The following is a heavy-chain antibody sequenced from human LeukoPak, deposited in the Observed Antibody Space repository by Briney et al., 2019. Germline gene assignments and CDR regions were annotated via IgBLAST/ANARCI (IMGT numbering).Heavy chain of an antibody. Sequence: ASVKVSCKASGYTITSYNMNWVRQAPGQGLEWMGWINTNTGNPTYAQGSTGRFVFSLDTSVSTAYLQISSLKAEDTAVYYCARARPTDDYGDYGEGYWGQGTLVTVSS. D-gene: IGHD4-17*01. V-gene: IGHV7-4-1*02. CDR2: INTNTGNP. CDR3: ARARPTDDYGDYGEGY. CDR1: GYTITSYN. J-gene: IGHJ4*02.